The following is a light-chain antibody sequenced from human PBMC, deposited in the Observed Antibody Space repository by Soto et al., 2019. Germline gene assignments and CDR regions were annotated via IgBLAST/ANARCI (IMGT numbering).Light chain of an antibody. Sequence: SALTQPASVYGSPRHSIAISCTGTSSDVGGYDYVSWYQQHPGKAPKLMIYDVSNRPSGVSNRFSGSKSDNTASLTISGLQAEDEADYYCSSYTSSSTYVFGTGTKVTVL. CDR1: SSDVGGYDY. V-gene: IGLV2-14*01. J-gene: IGLJ1*01. CDR2: DVS. CDR3: SSYTSSSTYV.